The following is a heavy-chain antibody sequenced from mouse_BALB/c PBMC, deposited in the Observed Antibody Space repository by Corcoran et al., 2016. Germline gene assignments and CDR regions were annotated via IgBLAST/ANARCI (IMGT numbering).Heavy chain of an antibody. CDR2: INTHSGVP. CDR3: ARYGNPYYAMDY. Sequence: QLHLVQSGPELKKPGETVRISCKASGYTFTTAGMQWVQKMPGKGLKWIGWINTHSGVPKYAEDFKGRFAFSLETSASTAYLQISNLKNEDTATYFCARYGNPYYAMDYWGQGTSVTVSS. CDR1: GYTFTTAG. D-gene: IGHD2-1*01. J-gene: IGHJ4*01. V-gene: IGHV9-4*02.